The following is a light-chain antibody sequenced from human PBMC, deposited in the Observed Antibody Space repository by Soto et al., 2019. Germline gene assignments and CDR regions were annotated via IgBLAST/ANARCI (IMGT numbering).Light chain of an antibody. CDR2: GAX. J-gene: IGKJ4*01. CDR1: QSVSSRY. Sequence: XXPGERATLSCRASQSVSSRYLAWYQQKAGQAPRLLIYGAXSRATGIPDRFSGSGSGTDFTLTISRLEPEDFAVYYCQQYGSSPPITFGGGTKVEIK. CDR3: QQYGSSPPIT. V-gene: IGKV3-20*01.